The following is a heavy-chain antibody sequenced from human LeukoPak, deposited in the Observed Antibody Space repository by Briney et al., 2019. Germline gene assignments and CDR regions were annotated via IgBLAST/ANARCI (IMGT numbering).Heavy chain of an antibody. CDR3: ARAYYDFWSGMDAFDI. CDR2: MNPNSGNT. CDR1: GYTFTSYD. D-gene: IGHD3-3*01. J-gene: IGHJ3*02. V-gene: IGHV1-8*03. Sequence: ASVKVSCKASGYTFTSYDINWVRQATGQGLEWMGWMNPNSGNTGYAQKFQGRVTITRNTSISTAYMELSSLRSEDTAVYYCARAYYDFWSGMDAFDIWGQGTMVTVSS.